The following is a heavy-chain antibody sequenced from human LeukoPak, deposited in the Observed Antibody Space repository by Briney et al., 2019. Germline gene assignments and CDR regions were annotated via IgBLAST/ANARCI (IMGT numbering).Heavy chain of an antibody. CDR2: MYYPGST. D-gene: IGHD6-13*01. V-gene: IGHV4-39*01. CDR3: TSDRRISWIYY. J-gene: IGHJ4*02. CDR1: GGSISSINYH. Sequence: PSETLSLTCTVSGGSISSINYHWGWIRQPPGKDLEWIGTMYYPGSTYYNPSLESRATISVDTSKNQFSLRLSSVTAADTAMYYCTSDRRISWIYYWGQGTLVTVSS.